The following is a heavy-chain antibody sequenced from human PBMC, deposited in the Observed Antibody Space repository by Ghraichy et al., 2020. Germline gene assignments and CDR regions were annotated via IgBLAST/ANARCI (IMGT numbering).Heavy chain of an antibody. CDR1: GFTFSSYG. V-gene: IGHV3-33*01. CDR3: ARENTIFGVVITNYYYYGMDV. Sequence: GESLNISCAASGFTFSSYGMHWVRQAPGKGLEWVAVIWYDGSNKYYADSVKGRFTISRDNSKNTLYLQMNSLRAEDTAVYYCARENTIFGVVITNYYYYGMDVWGQGTTVTVSS. CDR2: IWYDGSNK. J-gene: IGHJ6*02. D-gene: IGHD3-3*01.